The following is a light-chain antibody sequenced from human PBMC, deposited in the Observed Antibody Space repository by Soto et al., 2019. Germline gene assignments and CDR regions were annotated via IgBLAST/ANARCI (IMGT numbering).Light chain of an antibody. J-gene: IGKJ3*01. CDR2: KAS. V-gene: IGKV1-5*03. Sequence: DIQMTQSPSTLSASVGDRVTITCRASQSITSWLAWYQKKPGKAPKLLMYKASSLESGVPSRFSGSGSGTEFTLTISGLQPDDFATYFCQQYNSYPFTFGPGTKVDIK. CDR1: QSITSW. CDR3: QQYNSYPFT.